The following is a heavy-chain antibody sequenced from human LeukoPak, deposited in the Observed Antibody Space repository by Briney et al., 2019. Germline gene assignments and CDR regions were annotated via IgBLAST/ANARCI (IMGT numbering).Heavy chain of an antibody. CDR1: GFTFSSYV. CDR2: ISYDGISK. CDR3: ARGRGSSSWIIDY. V-gene: IGHV3-30-3*01. D-gene: IGHD6-13*01. J-gene: IGHJ4*02. Sequence: GGSLRLSCAASGFTFSSYVMNWVRQGPGKGLEWVAVISYDGISKDYADFVKGRFTISRDNSENTLYLQMNSLRTEDTAVYYCARGRGSSSWIIDYWGQGTLVTVSS.